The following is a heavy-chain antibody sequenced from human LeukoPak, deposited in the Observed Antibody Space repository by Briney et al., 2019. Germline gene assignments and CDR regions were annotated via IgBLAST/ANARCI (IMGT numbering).Heavy chain of an antibody. V-gene: IGHV1-69*04. D-gene: IGHD3-10*01. CDR1: GGTFRSSA. CDR3: ARGVTYGSGSYYNEDYYYYYGMDV. J-gene: IGHJ6*02. Sequence: SVKVSCKASGGTFRSSAISWVRQAPGQGLEWMGRIIPILGIANYAQKFQGRVTITADKSTSTAYMELSSLRSEDTAVYYCARGVTYGSGSYYNEDYYYYYGMDVWGQGTTVTVSS. CDR2: IIPILGIA.